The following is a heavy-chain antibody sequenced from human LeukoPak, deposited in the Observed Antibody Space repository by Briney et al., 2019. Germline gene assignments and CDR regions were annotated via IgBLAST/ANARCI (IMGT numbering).Heavy chain of an antibody. CDR1: GGSISSYY. J-gene: IGHJ4*02. Sequence: ETLSLTCTVSGGSISSYYWSWVRQAPGKGLEWVSTFSGSGYSTYYADSVKGRFTISRDSSKNTLYLQMNSLRAEDTAVYYCAKGGSSSWDYFDYWGQGTLVTVSS. CDR2: FSGSGYST. V-gene: IGHV3-23*01. D-gene: IGHD6-19*01. CDR3: AKGGSSSWDYFDY.